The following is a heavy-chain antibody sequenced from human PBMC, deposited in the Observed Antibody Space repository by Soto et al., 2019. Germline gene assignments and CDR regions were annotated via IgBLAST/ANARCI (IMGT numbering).Heavy chain of an antibody. CDR3: AKADGEQWLLPDLDK. CDR2: ISCCGGST. V-gene: IGHV3-23*01. J-gene: IGHJ4*02. Sequence: EVQLLESGGGVVQPGGSLRLSCVASGFNFKKFAMSWVRQAPGEGLEWVSGISCCGGSTSYADSVKGRFSIARDDSTNTLSLQMNNLRVEDTAQYYCAKADGEQWLLPDLDKWGKGTLVTVS. CDR1: GFNFKKFA. D-gene: IGHD6-19*01.